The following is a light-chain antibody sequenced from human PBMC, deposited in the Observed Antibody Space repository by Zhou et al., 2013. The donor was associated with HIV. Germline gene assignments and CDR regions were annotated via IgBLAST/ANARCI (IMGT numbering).Light chain of an antibody. Sequence: DIQLTQSPSFLSASVGDRVTITCRASQGISSYLAWYQQKSGKAPKLLIYAASTLQSGVPSTFSGSGSGTEFTLTISSLQPEDFATYYCQQLNSYPITFGQGTRL. CDR3: QQLNSYPIT. CDR1: QGISSY. CDR2: AAS. J-gene: IGKJ5*01. V-gene: IGKV1-9*01.